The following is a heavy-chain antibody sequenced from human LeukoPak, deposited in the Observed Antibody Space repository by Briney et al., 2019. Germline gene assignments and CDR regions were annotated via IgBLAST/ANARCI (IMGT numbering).Heavy chain of an antibody. CDR2: ISAYNGNT. Sequence: GASVKISCKASGYTFTSYGISWVRQAPGQGLEWMGWISAYNGNTNYAQKLQGRVTMTTDTSTSTAYMELRSLRSDDTAVYYCARDDMPAAIFANWSDPWGQGTLVTVSS. J-gene: IGHJ5*02. V-gene: IGHV1-18*01. D-gene: IGHD2-2*01. CDR1: GYTFTSYG. CDR3: ARDDMPAAIFANWSDP.